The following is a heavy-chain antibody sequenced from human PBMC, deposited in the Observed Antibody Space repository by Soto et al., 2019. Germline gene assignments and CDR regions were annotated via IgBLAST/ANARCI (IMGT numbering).Heavy chain of an antibody. J-gene: IGHJ4*02. V-gene: IGHV1-18*01. CDR2: ISGYNGNT. CDR3: TREISMVRD. Sequence: QVQLVQSGAEVKKPGASVQVSCKTSGYTFSNYGITWVRQAPGQGLEWMGCISGYNGNTNYAQKLQGRVTMTTDTSTSTAYMELRSLRSDDTAIYYCTREISMVRDWGQGTLVTVSS. D-gene: IGHD3-10*01. CDR1: GYTFSNYG.